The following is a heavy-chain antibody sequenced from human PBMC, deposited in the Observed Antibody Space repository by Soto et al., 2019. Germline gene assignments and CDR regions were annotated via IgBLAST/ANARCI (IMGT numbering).Heavy chain of an antibody. CDR3: ARYCNGGACYSASLDY. CDR2: ISYDGSKE. D-gene: IGHD2-15*01. V-gene: IGHV3-30*09. CDR1: PFTFRSYS. J-gene: IGHJ4*02. Sequence: QEQMVQSGGGVVQPGRSLRLSCAASPFTFRSYSMHWVRQAPGKRLEWVTSISYDGSKESYADSVKGRFAVSRDNSKNTLYLQMNSPRPEDTAVYYCARYCNGGACYSASLDYWGQGTQVTVSS.